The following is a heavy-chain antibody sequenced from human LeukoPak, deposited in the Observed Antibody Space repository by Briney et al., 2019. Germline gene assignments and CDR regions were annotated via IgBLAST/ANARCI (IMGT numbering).Heavy chain of an antibody. J-gene: IGHJ3*02. Sequence: AETLSHTCTVSGGPISRYYWIWIRQPAGKRLEWIGYIYYSGSTNYNPSLKSRVTISVDTSKNQFSLKLSSVTAADTAVYYCARHLDAFDIWGQGTMVTVSS. CDR3: ARHLDAFDI. CDR1: GGPISRYY. CDR2: IYYSGST. V-gene: IGHV4-59*08.